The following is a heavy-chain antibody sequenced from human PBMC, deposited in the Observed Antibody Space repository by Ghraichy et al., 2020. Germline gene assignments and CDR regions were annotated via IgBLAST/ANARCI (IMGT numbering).Heavy chain of an antibody. V-gene: IGHV4-59*08. D-gene: IGHD3-3*01. CDR2: IFYSGST. CDR1: GGSIGTYY. J-gene: IGHJ5*02. CDR3: ARHRTQITIFGVGEGGDWFNP. Sequence: SETLSLTCTVSGGSIGTYYWSWIRQPPGKGLEWIGYIFYSGSTNYNPSLKSRVTISVDTSKNQFSLRLNSVTAADTAVYYCARHRTQITIFGVGEGGDWFNPWGHGTLVTVSS.